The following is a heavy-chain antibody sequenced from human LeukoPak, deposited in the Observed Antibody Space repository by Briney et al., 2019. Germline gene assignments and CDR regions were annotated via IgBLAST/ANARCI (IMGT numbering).Heavy chain of an antibody. CDR2: VFYTGTT. CDR3: ARGITVTTTSDHLDF. CDR1: GDSISGYY. D-gene: IGHD4-17*01. V-gene: IGHV4-59*01. J-gene: IGHJ4*02. Sequence: SETLSLTCTVSGDSISGYYWNWIWQPPGKGLEWIGHVFYTGTTKYHPSLKSRIAISVDTSSNQFSLKLRSVTTADTAVYYCARGITVTTTSDHLDFWGQGILVTVPS.